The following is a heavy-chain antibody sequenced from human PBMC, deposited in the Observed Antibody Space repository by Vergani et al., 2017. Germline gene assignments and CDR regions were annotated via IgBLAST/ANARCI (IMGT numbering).Heavy chain of an antibody. CDR2: IQFDGSNQ. Sequence: QVQLVESGGGVVQRGGSLRLSCATSGFPLSNYDMQGIRQGPGKGLEFVGFIQFDGSNQYFAASVKGRFTLSRDFSKNTLNLQMNRLRTDYTATYYCAKQFRVGGIDYWGQGTQVIVSS. CDR3: AKQFRVGGIDY. CDR1: GFPLSNYD. J-gene: IGHJ4*02. D-gene: IGHD3-16*01. V-gene: IGHV3-30*02.